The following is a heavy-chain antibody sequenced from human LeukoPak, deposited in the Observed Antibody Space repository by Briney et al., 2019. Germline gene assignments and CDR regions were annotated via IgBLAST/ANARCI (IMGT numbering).Heavy chain of an antibody. D-gene: IGHD3-10*01. CDR1: GGSISSGGHY. CDR2: IYYSGTT. J-gene: IGHJ4*02. V-gene: IGHV4-31*03. Sequence: SETLSLTCTVSGGSISSGGHYWGWIRQHPGKGLEWIGYIYYSGTTYYNPSLQSRVTISVDTSKNQFSLKLSSVTAADTAVYYCARSNYGSGSYHNSWGQGTLVTVSS. CDR3: ARSNYGSGSYHNS.